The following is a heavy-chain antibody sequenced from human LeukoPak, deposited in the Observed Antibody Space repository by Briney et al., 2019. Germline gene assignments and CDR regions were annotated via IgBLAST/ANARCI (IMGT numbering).Heavy chain of an antibody. CDR1: GGSISSSSYS. J-gene: IGHJ3*02. CDR3: ARVGSFSIDI. D-gene: IGHD3-10*01. Sequence: SETLSLTCTVSGGSISSSSYSWGWIRQPPGKGLEWIGSIYYSGTTYYNLSLKSRVTISVDTSKKHFSLKLSSVTAADTAVYYCARVGSFSIDIWGQGTMVTVSS. CDR2: IYYSGTT. V-gene: IGHV4-39*07.